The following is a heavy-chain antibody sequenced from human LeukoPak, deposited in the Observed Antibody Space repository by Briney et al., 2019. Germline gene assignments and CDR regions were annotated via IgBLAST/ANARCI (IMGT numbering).Heavy chain of an antibody. CDR1: GFTISPYW. D-gene: IGHD1-26*01. CDR2: ISRDGSNT. Sequence: GGSLTLSCAVSGFTISPYWKHWVRQPPGKGLVWVSRISRDGSNTVYADSVKGRVTISRDNANETLYLQMNSLRGDDTAVYYCAREWDLPGAYYMDVWGKGTTVTVSS. CDR3: AREWDLPGAYYMDV. J-gene: IGHJ6*03. V-gene: IGHV3-74*01.